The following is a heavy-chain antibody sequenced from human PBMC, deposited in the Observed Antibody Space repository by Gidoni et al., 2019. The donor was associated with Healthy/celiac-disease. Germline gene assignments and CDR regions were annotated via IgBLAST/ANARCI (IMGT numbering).Heavy chain of an antibody. J-gene: IGHJ4*02. V-gene: IGHV1-69*01. D-gene: IGHD3-10*02. CDR1: GGTFSSYA. CDR2: IIPIFGTA. CDR3: ARSCPGSYQFDY. Sequence: QVQLVQSGAEVKKPGSSVTVSCKASGGTFSSYAISWVRQAPGQGLEWMGGIIPIFGTANYAQKYQGRVTITADESTSTAYMELSSLRSEDTAVYYCARSCPGSYQFDYWGQGTLVTVSS.